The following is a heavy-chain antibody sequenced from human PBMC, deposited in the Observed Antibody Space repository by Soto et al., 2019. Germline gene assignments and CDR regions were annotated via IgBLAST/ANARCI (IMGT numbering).Heavy chain of an antibody. CDR1: GGIFSTYA. V-gene: IGHV1-69*01. CDR2: IIPIFGTP. D-gene: IGHD3-10*01. J-gene: IGHJ4*02. CDR3: ARDRDDYGSGNYYNRIDF. Sequence: QVQLVQSGAEVKKPGSSVKVSCKASGGIFSTYAISWLRQAPGQGLEWMGGIIPIFGTPNYAQRFHGRVTITADESTSTAYMELRRLRSEDTAVYYCARDRDDYGSGNYYNRIDFWGQGTLVTVSS.